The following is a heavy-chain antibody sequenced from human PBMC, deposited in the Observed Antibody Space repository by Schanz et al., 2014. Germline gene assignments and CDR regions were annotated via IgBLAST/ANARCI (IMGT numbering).Heavy chain of an antibody. CDR1: GFNFRNYW. J-gene: IGHJ3*02. CDR3: AKGVGGGLLLGSTFDN. CDR2: IKQEGDEK. D-gene: IGHD3-16*01. V-gene: IGHV3-7*03. Sequence: EGQLVESGGGLVQPGGSLRLSCVVSGFNFRNYWMSWVRQAPGKGLEWVASIKQEGDEKNYVDSVKGRFTIFRDNSKNTVYLEMNNVRVDDTAVYYCAKGVGGGLLLGSTFDNWGQGTMVTVTS.